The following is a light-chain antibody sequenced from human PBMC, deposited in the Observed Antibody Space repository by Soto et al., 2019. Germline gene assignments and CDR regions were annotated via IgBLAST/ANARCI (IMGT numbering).Light chain of an antibody. CDR1: SSDAGGYNY. Sequence: QSALTQPPSASGSPGQSVTISCTGTSSDAGGYNYVSWYQQHTGKAPKLMIYEVSKRPSGVPDRFSGDKSGNTASLTVSGLQAEGEADYYCSSYAGSNSVVFGGGTKLTVL. CDR3: SSYAGSNSVV. V-gene: IGLV2-8*01. J-gene: IGLJ2*01. CDR2: EVS.